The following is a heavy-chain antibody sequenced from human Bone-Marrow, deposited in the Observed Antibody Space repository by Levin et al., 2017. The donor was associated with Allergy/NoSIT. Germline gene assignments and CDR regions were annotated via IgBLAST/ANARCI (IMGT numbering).Heavy chain of an antibody. J-gene: IGHJ5*02. Sequence: GGSLRLSCAASGFTFSSYAMHWVRQAPGKGLEWVAVISYDGSNKYYADSVKGRFTISRDNSKNTLYLQMNSLRAEDTAVYYCARDWPPDSSSWYGDWFDPWGQGTLVTVSS. CDR1: GFTFSSYA. D-gene: IGHD6-13*01. CDR2: ISYDGSNK. V-gene: IGHV3-30-3*01. CDR3: ARDWPPDSSSWYGDWFDP.